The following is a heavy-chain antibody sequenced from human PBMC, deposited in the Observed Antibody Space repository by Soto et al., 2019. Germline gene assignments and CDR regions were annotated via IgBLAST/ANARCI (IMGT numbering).Heavy chain of an antibody. Sequence: QITLKESGPTLVKPTQTLTLTCTFSGFSLSTSGGGVGWIRQPPGKALEWLALIYWDDDTRYSPSLKSRLTTTEDTSKSQVVLTTTNMDPVDTATYYCAHRQRTVYFDYWGQGTLVTVSS. CDR2: IYWDDDT. CDR3: AHRQRTVYFDY. CDR1: GFSLSTSGGG. V-gene: IGHV2-5*02. J-gene: IGHJ4*02. D-gene: IGHD4-17*01.